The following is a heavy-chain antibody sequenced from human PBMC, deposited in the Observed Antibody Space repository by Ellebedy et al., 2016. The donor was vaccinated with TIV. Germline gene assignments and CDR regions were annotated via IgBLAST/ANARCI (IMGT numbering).Heavy chain of an antibody. Sequence: SETLSLTCTVSGGSISSYYWSWIRQPPGKGLEWIGYIYYSGSTNYNPSLKSRVTISVDTSKNQFSLKLSSVTAADTAVYYCARDRRSSGSWYSIWFDPWGQGTLVTVSS. V-gene: IGHV4-59*01. J-gene: IGHJ5*02. CDR1: GGSISSYY. CDR2: IYYSGST. D-gene: IGHD6-13*01. CDR3: ARDRRSSGSWYSIWFDP.